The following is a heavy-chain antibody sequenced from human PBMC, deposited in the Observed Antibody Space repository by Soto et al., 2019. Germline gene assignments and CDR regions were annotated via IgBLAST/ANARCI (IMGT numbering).Heavy chain of an antibody. CDR2: ISYDGSNK. J-gene: IGHJ3*02. CDR1: GFTFSSYA. Sequence: GGSLRLSCAASGFTFSSYAMHWVRQAPGKGLEWVAVISYDGSNKYYADSVKGRFTISRDNSKNTLYLQMNSLRAEDTAVYYCARDVAGHDAFDIWGQGTMVTVSS. D-gene: IGHD2-15*01. CDR3: ARDVAGHDAFDI. V-gene: IGHV3-30-3*01.